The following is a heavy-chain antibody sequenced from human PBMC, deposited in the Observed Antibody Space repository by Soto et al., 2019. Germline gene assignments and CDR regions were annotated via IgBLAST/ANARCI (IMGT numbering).Heavy chain of an antibody. D-gene: IGHD3-10*01. V-gene: IGHV3-74*01. CDR2: MGSDGSST. J-gene: IGHJ5*02. Sequence: EAQLVESGGDLVQPGGSLRLSCAASGFTFSTYWMHWVSQVPGTGPEWVSRMGSDGSSTDYADSVRGRFIISRDNAKNTFYLQRNSLRVDDTAVYYCARGNVRDHGFGNHCGLGTLVAVTS. CDR1: GFTFSTYW. CDR3: ARGNVRDHGFGNH.